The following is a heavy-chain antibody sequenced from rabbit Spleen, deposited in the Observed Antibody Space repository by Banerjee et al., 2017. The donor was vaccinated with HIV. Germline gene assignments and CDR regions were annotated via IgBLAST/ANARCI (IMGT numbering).Heavy chain of an antibody. Sequence: QEQLEESGGGLVKPGASLTLTCTASGVSFSGDSFSGDSYICWVRQAPGKGLEWIVCIDTGSSGFTYFASWAKGRFTISKTSSTTVTLQMTSLTAADTATYFCARDTGSSFSSYGMDLWGQGTLVTVS. J-gene: IGHJ6*01. CDR3: ARDTGSSFSSYGMDL. V-gene: IGHV1S45*01. CDR1: GVSFSGDSF. D-gene: IGHD8-1*01. CDR2: IDTGSSGFT.